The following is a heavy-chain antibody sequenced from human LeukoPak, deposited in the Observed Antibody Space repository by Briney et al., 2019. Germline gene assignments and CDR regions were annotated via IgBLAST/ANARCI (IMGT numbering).Heavy chain of an antibody. Sequence: ASVKVSCKASGYTFTSYYMHWVRQAPGEGLEWMGIINPTGGSTSYAQKFQGRVTMTRDTSTSTVYMELSSLRSEDTAVYYCARDHYHKIHSVMVTAPDYWDQGTLVTVSS. CDR1: GYTFTSYY. CDR3: ARDHYHKIHSVMVTAPDY. V-gene: IGHV1-46*01. J-gene: IGHJ4*02. D-gene: IGHD2-21*02. CDR2: INPTGGST.